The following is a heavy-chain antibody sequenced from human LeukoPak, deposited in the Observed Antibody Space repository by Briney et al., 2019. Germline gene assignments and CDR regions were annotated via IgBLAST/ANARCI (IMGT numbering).Heavy chain of an antibody. CDR3: ARGWVERGYYYYYMDV. J-gene: IGHJ6*03. V-gene: IGHV4-34*01. CDR1: GGSFSGYY. D-gene: IGHD3-16*01. CDR2: INHSGST. Sequence: SETLSLTCAAYGGSFSGYYWSWIRQPPGKGLEWIGEINHSGSTNYNPSLKSRVTISVDTSKNQFSLKLSSVTAADTAVYYCARGWVERGYYYYYMDVWGKGTTVTVSS.